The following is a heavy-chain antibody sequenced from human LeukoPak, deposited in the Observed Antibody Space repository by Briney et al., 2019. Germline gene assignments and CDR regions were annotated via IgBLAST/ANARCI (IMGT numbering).Heavy chain of an antibody. CDR2: ISSSGSTI. J-gene: IGHJ4*02. CDR1: GFTFSNYE. D-gene: IGHD1-26*01. Sequence: GGSLRLSCAASGFTFSNYEMNWVRQAPGKGLERVSYISSSGSTIYYADSVKGRFTISRDNAKNSLFLQMNSLRAEDTAVYYCARVLVGYFDYWGQGTLVTVSS. CDR3: ARVLVGYFDY. V-gene: IGHV3-48*03.